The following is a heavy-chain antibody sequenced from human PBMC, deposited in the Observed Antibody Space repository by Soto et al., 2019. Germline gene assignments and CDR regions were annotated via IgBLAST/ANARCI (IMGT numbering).Heavy chain of an antibody. CDR1: GFTFSSYA. Sequence: PGGSLRLSCAASGFTFSSYAMSWVRQAPGKGLEWVSGISGSGDTTSYAESVKGRFTISRDNSENTLYLQMNSLRAEDTAVYYCAKEEGYSSGWTEIDYWGQGTLVTVSS. J-gene: IGHJ4*02. D-gene: IGHD6-19*01. V-gene: IGHV3-23*01. CDR3: AKEEGYSSGWTEIDY. CDR2: ISGSGDTT.